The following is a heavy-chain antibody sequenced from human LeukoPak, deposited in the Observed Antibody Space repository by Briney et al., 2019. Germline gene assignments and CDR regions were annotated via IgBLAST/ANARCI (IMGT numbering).Heavy chain of an antibody. CDR3: ARGSDYYYYTMDV. V-gene: IGHV1-2*02. CDR2: INPNSGGT. CDR1: GYTFTGYY. Sequence: ASVKVSCKASGYTFTGYYMHWVRQAPGQGLEWMGWINPNSGGTNYAQKFQGRVTMTRDTSISTAYMELSRLRPDDTAVYYCARGSDYYYYTMDVWGQGTTVTVSS. J-gene: IGHJ6*02.